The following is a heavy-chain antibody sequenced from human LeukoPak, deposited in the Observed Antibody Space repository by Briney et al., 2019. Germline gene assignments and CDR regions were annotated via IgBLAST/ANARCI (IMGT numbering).Heavy chain of an antibody. D-gene: IGHD3-22*01. J-gene: IGHJ4*02. Sequence: HPGGSLRLSCAASGFTFSSYAMSWVRQAPGKGLEWVSAISGSGGSTYYADSVKGRFTISRDNSKNTLYLQMNSLRAEDTAVYYCAKDYHPDYYDSSGYYDWGQGTLVTVSS. CDR2: ISGSGGST. V-gene: IGHV3-23*01. CDR1: GFTFSSYA. CDR3: AKDYHPDYYDSSGYYD.